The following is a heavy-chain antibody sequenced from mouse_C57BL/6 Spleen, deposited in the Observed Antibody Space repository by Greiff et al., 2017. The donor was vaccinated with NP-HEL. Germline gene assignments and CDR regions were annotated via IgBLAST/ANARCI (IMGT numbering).Heavy chain of an antibody. D-gene: IGHD1-1*01. V-gene: IGHV5-16*01. CDR3: ARDHYGGTFFDY. CDR1: GFTFSDYY. Sequence: EVKLVESEGGLVQPGSSMKLSCTASGFTFSDYYMAWVRQVPEKGLEWVANINYDGSSTYYLDSLKSRFIISRDNAKNILYLQMSSLKSEDTATYYCARDHYGGTFFDYWGRGTTLTVSS. J-gene: IGHJ2*01. CDR2: INYDGSST.